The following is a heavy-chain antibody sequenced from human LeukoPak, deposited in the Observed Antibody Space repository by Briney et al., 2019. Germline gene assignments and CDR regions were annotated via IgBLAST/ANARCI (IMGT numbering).Heavy chain of an antibody. Sequence: GGSPRLSCAASGFTFTTYSMNWVRQAPGKGLEWVSYISSSSGTIYYADSVKGRFTISRDNAKNSLYLQMNSLRAEDTAVYYCARGSGGWNYEDYWGQGTLVTVSS. J-gene: IGHJ4*02. V-gene: IGHV3-48*01. CDR3: ARGSGGWNYEDY. CDR1: GFTFTTYS. D-gene: IGHD1-7*01. CDR2: ISSSSGTI.